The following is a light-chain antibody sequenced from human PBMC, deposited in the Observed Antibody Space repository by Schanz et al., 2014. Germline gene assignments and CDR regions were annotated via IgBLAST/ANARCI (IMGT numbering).Light chain of an antibody. CDR3: QHCDDSRRVT. J-gene: IGKJ3*01. Sequence: EIVMTQSPATLSVSPGERATLSCRASQSITSYLAWYQQKPGQAPRLLIYGASNRATGIPDRFSGSGSGTDFTLTITRLEPEDFAVYYCQHCDDSRRVTFGPGTKVDIK. CDR2: GAS. V-gene: IGKV3-20*01. CDR1: QSITSY.